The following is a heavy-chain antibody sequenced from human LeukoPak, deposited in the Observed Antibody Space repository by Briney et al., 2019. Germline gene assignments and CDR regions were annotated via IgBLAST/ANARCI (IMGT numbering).Heavy chain of an antibody. CDR2: INNGGLSI. CDR3: ARVGYSSSWYSAMVYYYYYMDV. Sequence: GGSLRLSCAASGFNFSNYWMHWVRQVPGKGPVWVSRINNGGLSITYAESGKGRFTISRENMKNMVYLQMKSLRAEDTAVYYCARVGYSSSWYSAMVYYYYYMDVWGKGTTVTVSS. CDR1: GFNFSNYW. D-gene: IGHD6-13*01. V-gene: IGHV3-74*03. J-gene: IGHJ6*03.